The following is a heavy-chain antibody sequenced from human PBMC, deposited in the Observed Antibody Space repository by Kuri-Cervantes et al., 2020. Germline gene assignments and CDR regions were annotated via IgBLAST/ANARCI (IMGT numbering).Heavy chain of an antibody. J-gene: IGHJ5*02. CDR3: ARGTTGILGRFDP. V-gene: IGHV1-69*05. Sequence: SVKVSCKASGGTFSSHGASWVRQAPGQGLEWMGGISPPSGTAKYAEKFHGRVTISTDGSASTVYMELSSLRSEDTAVYYCARGTTGILGRFDPWGQGTLVTVSS. CDR2: ISPPSGTA. D-gene: IGHD1-1*01. CDR1: GGTFSSHG.